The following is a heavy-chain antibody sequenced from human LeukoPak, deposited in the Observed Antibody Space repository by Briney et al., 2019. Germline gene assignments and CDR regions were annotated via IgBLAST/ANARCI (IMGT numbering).Heavy chain of an antibody. V-gene: IGHV3-7*01. D-gene: IGHD2-8*02. Sequence: GGSLRLSCAASGFTLSNSWMSWVRQAPGMGLEWVATIKHDGSEKYYVDSVEGRFTISRDNVKNSLFLQMNSLRAEDTAMYYCARDTGAAVWGQGTLVTVSS. J-gene: IGHJ4*02. CDR2: IKHDGSEK. CDR1: GFTLSNSW. CDR3: ARDTGAAV.